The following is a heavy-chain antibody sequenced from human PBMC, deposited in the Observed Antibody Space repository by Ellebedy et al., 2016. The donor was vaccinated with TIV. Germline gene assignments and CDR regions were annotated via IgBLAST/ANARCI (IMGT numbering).Heavy chain of an antibody. J-gene: IGHJ4*02. CDR2: IYYSGSS. D-gene: IGHD4-17*01. CDR1: GGSISTYY. CDR3: ASHYGLDY. V-gene: IGHV4-59*01. Sequence: SETLSLXCTVSGGSISTYYWSWIRQPLGKGLEWIGYIYYSGSSNYNPSLKSRVTISGDTSKNQFFLKLSSVTAADTAAYYCASHYGLDYWGQGTLVTVSS.